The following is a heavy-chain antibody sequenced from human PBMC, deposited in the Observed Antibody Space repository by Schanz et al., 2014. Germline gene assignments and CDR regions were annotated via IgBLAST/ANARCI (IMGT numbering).Heavy chain of an antibody. CDR1: GGSISSGTYY. V-gene: IGHV4-61*02. CDR3: AREPLSGYNWFDP. Sequence: QVQLQESGPGLVKPSQTLSLTCIVSGGSISSGTYYWSWLRQPAGKALEWIGRIYTSGSTNYNPSPKTRVTISLNPSKNEFSLKLGSVTAADTAVYYCAREPLSGYNWFDPWGQGTLVTVSS. CDR2: IYTSGST. D-gene: IGHD6-25*01. J-gene: IGHJ5*02.